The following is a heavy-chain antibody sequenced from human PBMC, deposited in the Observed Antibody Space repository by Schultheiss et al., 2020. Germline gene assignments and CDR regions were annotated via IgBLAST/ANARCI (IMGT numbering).Heavy chain of an antibody. J-gene: IGHJ6*02. CDR3: ARDGGGYGTDV. CDR2: IYHSGST. V-gene: IGHV4-4*02. D-gene: IGHD3-16*01. Sequence: SETLSLTCAVSGGSISSSNWWSWVRQPPGKGLEWIGEIYHSGSTNYNPSLKSRVTISVDTSKNQFSLKLSSVTAADTAVYYCARDGGGYGTDVWGQGTTVTVSS. CDR1: GGSISSSNW.